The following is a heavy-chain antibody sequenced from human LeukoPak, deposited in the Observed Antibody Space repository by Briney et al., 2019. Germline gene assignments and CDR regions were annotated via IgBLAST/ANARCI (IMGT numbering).Heavy chain of an antibody. CDR2: IFHSGTT. Sequence: PSETLSLTCTVSGDSITSFYWSWIRQPPGKGLEWIGLIFHSGTTDYTPSLKTRATMSIDTSKNQFSLNLSSVTVSDTAVYYCARLPVGSEPAYWGPGTLVTVSS. CDR3: ARLPVGSEPAY. J-gene: IGHJ4*02. D-gene: IGHD6-19*01. V-gene: IGHV4-59*08. CDR1: GDSITSFY.